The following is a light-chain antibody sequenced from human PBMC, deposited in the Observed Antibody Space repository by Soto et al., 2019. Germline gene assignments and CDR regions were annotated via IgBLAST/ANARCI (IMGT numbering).Light chain of an antibody. CDR1: SSDVGGYNY. Sequence: QSALTQPASVSGSPGQSITISCTGTSSDVGGYNYVSWYQQHPGKAPKLMIYEVSNRPSGVSNRFSGSKSVNTASLTISGLQSEYEADYYCSSYTSRSVVFGGGTKLTVL. CDR2: EVS. V-gene: IGLV2-14*01. CDR3: SSYTSRSVV. J-gene: IGLJ2*01.